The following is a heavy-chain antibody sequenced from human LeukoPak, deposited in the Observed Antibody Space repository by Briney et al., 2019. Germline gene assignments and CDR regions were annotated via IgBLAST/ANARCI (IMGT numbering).Heavy chain of an antibody. CDR1: GFTFSNYA. CDR3: AKDWGY. D-gene: IGHD3-16*01. J-gene: IGHJ4*02. V-gene: IGHV3-23*01. CDR2: IRGSDGST. Sequence: GGSLRLSCVASGFTFSNYAMNWVRQAPGKGLEWVSVIRGSDGSTYYADSVKGRFTISRENSKNTLYLQMNSLRVEDTAVYYCAKDWGYWGQGTLVTVSS.